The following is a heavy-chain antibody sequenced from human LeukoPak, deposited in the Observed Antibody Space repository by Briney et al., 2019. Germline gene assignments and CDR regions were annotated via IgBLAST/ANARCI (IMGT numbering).Heavy chain of an antibody. J-gene: IGHJ3*02. D-gene: IGHD3-22*01. V-gene: IGHV4-39*01. Sequence: SETLSLTCTVSGGSISSSSYYWGWIRQPPGKGLEWIGSIYYSGSTYYNPSLKSRVTISVDTSKNQFSLKLSSVTAAGTAVYYCARHYYDSSGYRDAFDIWGQGTMVTVSS. CDR2: IYYSGST. CDR3: ARHYYDSSGYRDAFDI. CDR1: GGSISSSSYY.